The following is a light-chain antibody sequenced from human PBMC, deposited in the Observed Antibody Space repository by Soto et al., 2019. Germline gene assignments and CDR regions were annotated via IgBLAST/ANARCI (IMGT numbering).Light chain of an antibody. CDR2: DVS. V-gene: IGLV2-14*01. CDR1: SSDVVGYNY. J-gene: IGLJ2*01. CDR3: SSYTSSSTLV. Sequence: QSALTQPASVSGSPGQSITISCTGTSSDVVGYNYVSWYQQHPGKAPKLMIYDVSNRPSGVSNRFSGSKSGNTASLTISGLQAEDEADYYCSSYTSSSTLVFGGGTQLTVL.